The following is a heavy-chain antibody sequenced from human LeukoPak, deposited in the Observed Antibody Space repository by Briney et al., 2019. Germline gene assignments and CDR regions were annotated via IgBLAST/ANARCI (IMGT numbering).Heavy chain of an antibody. CDR3: ANDAQRGFDYSNSLEH. CDR2: IWSDATNQ. V-gene: IGHV3-33*06. D-gene: IGHD4-11*01. CDR1: GFTFSHFG. J-gene: IGHJ4*02. Sequence: GGSLRLSCEASGFTFSHFGMHWVRQAPGKGLERVAVIWSDATNQYYGDSVKGRFTISRDNFKKTVSLQMDSLRAEDTAVYYCANDAQRGFDYSNSLEHWGQGSLVTVPS.